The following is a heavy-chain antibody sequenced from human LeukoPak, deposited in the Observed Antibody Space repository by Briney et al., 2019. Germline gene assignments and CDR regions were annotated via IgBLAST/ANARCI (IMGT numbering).Heavy chain of an antibody. CDR1: GFTFDDYA. CDR3: AKDIGDGKGYMDV. V-gene: IGHV3-43*02. Sequence: PGGSLRLSCAASGFTFDDYAMHWVRQAPGKGLEWVSLISGDGGSTYYADSVKGRFTISRDNSKNYLYLQMNSLRTEDAALYYCAKDIGDGKGYMDVWGKGTTVTVSS. D-gene: IGHD4-17*01. J-gene: IGHJ6*03. CDR2: ISGDGGST.